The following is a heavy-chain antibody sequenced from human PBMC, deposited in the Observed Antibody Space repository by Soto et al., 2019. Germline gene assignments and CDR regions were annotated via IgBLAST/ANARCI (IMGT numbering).Heavy chain of an antibody. CDR3: AKERSYYYYYGVQD. CDR1: GLHCIGFG. CDR2: IIDSGAST. J-gene: IGHJ6*02. V-gene: IGHV3-23*01. Sequence: PGVPQRDSYTAAGLHCIGFGRRRISNNTGKGLEWVSDIIDSGASTYYADSVKGRFTISRDNSKSTLYLQMNSLRAEDTALYFCAKERSYYYYYGVQDSGQGAPGTVSS.